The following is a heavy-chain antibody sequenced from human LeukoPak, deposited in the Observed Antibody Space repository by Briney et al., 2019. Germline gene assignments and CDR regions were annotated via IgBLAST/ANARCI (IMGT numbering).Heavy chain of an antibody. CDR2: INHSGST. V-gene: IGHV4-34*01. D-gene: IGHD6-13*01. Sequence: PSETLSLTCAVYGGSFSGYYWSWIRQPPGKGLEWIGEINHSGSTNYNPSLKSRVTISVDTSKNQFSLKLSSVTAADTAVYYCARLSSSWPRGLFDYWGQGTLVTVSS. CDR3: ARLSSSWPRGLFDY. CDR1: GGSFSGYY. J-gene: IGHJ4*02.